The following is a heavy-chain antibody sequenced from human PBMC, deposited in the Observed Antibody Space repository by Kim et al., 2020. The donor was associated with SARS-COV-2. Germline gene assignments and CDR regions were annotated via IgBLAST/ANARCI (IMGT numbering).Heavy chain of an antibody. CDR3: AKDRAMGVFDY. Sequence: YYADSVKGRFTISRDNSKNTLYLQMNSLRAEDTAVYYCAKDRAMGVFDYWGQGTLVTVSS. V-gene: IGHV3-30*02. D-gene: IGHD5-18*01. J-gene: IGHJ4*02.